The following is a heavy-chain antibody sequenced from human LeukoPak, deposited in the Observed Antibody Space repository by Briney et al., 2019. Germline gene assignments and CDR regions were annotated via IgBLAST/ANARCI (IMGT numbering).Heavy chain of an antibody. V-gene: IGHV3-23*01. D-gene: IGHD4-17*01. CDR3: AKSIIPFDYGDYVNAFDI. CDR1: GLTFSNYG. J-gene: IGHJ3*02. CDR2: ISGSGGST. Sequence: PGGSLRLSCAASGLTFSNYGMSWVRQAPGKGLEWVSAISGSGGSTYYPDSVKGRFTISRDNSKNTLYLQMNSLRAEDTAVYYCAKSIIPFDYGDYVNAFDIWGQGTMVTVSS.